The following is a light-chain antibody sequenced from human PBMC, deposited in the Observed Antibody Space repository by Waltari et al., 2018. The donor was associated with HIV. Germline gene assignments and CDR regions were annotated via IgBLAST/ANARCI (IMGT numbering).Light chain of an antibody. Sequence: QSALTQPASVSGSPGQSNTISCPGTDTAHYDVSWYPHRPGEAPKVIIFEVVNRPSGVSNRFSGSRSGNTASLTISGLLAEDEADYFCTSYISSAIPVFGGGTKVTVL. CDR1: DTAHYD. V-gene: IGLV2-14*01. J-gene: IGLJ2*01. CDR3: TSYISSAIPV. CDR2: EVV.